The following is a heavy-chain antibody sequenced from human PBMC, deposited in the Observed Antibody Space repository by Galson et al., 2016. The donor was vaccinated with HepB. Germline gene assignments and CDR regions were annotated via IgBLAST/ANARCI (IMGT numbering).Heavy chain of an antibody. V-gene: IGHV3-9*01. CDR2: ISWDGGST. J-gene: IGHJ3*01. CDR3: ANENY. Sequence: SLRLSCAASGFTFGDYAMHWVRQAPGKGLEWVSGISWDGGSTRYADSVKGRFTISRDNAKNSLYLQMNSLRSEGTAVYFCANENYWGQGTTVTVSS. CDR1: GFTFGDYA. D-gene: IGHD1-7*01.